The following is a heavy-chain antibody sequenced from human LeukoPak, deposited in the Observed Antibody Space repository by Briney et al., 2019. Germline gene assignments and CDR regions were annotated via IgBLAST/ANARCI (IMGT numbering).Heavy chain of an antibody. D-gene: IGHD5-12*01. CDR3: ARDRGYSGYAHGY. CDR2: IISSSYI. CDR1: GFTFSSYA. J-gene: IGHJ1*01. Sequence: PGGPLRLSCAASGFTFSSYALGWIRQAPGKGLEWVSSIISSSYIYYSDSVKGRFTISRDNTKNTLHLQMDSLRAEDTALYFCARDRGYSGYAHGYWGQGTLVTVSS. V-gene: IGHV3-21*06.